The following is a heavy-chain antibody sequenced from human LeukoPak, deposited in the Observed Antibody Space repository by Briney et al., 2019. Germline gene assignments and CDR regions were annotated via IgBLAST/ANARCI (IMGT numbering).Heavy chain of an antibody. V-gene: IGHV1-18*01. J-gene: IGHJ4*02. D-gene: IGHD3-10*01. Sequence: ASVKVSCKASGYTFTRYGISWVRQAPGQGLEWMGWISAYNGNTNYAQKLQGRVTMTTDTSTSTAYKELRSLRSDDTAVYYCAREGIVEYGSVSFDYWGQGTLVTVSS. CDR2: ISAYNGNT. CDR3: AREGIVEYGSVSFDY. CDR1: GYTFTRYG.